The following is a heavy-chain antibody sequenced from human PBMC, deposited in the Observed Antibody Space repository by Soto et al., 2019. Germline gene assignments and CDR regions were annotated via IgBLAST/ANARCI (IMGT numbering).Heavy chain of an antibody. D-gene: IGHD3-3*01. V-gene: IGHV4-59*08. J-gene: IGHJ6*02. CDR1: GGCISGYY. CDR2: IYYSGST. CDR3: ARRRFLEWLSQYYGMDA. Sequence: SETLPLTCTVWGGCISGYYWSWIRQPPGKGLEWIGYIYYSGSTYYNPALKSRGTISVDTSNNQFSLKLSSVNAAATAVYYCARRRFLEWLSQYYGMDAWGQGTTVTVSS.